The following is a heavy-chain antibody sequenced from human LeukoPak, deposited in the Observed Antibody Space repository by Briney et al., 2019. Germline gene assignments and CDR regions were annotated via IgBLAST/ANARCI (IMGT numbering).Heavy chain of an antibody. Sequence: GGSLRLSCAASGFTFSSYAMSWVRQAPGKGLEWVSAISGSGGSTYYAGSVKGRFTISRDNSKNTLYLQMNSLRAEDTAVYYCAKDFRGVGYFDYWGQGTLVTVSS. J-gene: IGHJ4*02. CDR2: ISGSGGST. CDR1: GFTFSSYA. D-gene: IGHD3-3*01. V-gene: IGHV3-23*01. CDR3: AKDFRGVGYFDY.